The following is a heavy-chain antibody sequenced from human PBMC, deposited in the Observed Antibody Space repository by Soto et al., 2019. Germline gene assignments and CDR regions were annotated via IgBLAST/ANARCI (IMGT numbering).Heavy chain of an antibody. Sequence: GASVKVSCKASGGTFSSYTISWVRQAPGQGLEWMGRIIPILGIANYAQKFQGRVTITADKSTSTAYMELSSLRSEDTAVYYCARSSGQSEANYDYWGQGTLVTVSS. D-gene: IGHD6-19*01. CDR2: IIPILGIA. V-gene: IGHV1-69*02. J-gene: IGHJ4*02. CDR3: ARSSGQSEANYDY. CDR1: GGTFSSYT.